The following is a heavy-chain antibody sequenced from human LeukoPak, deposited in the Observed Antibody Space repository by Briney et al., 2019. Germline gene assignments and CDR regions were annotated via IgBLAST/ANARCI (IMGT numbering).Heavy chain of an antibody. V-gene: IGHV3-30*02. CDR1: GFTFSRYG. J-gene: IGHJ3*02. Sequence: GGSLRLSCAVSGFTFSRYGMHWIRQAPGKGMEWVAFIWYDGKNDQEYAESVKGRFTISRDNSKNTLYLQMNSLRTEDTAMYYCAKDRCSSSTCREAFEIWGQGTLVTVSS. D-gene: IGHD2-2*01. CDR2: IWYDGKNDQ. CDR3: AKDRCSSSTCREAFEI.